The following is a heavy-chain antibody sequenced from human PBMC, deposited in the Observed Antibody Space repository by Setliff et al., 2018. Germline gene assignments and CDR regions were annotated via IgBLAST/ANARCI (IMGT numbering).Heavy chain of an antibody. V-gene: IGHV3-11*03. CDR3: ARYMDV. Sequence: GGSLRLSCAASGFTFSDYAMSWIRQAPGKGLEWISSIVGNGVYTNYADSVKGRSTISRDNAKKSLSLQMNSLRAEDTAVYYCARYMDVWGQGTTVTVSS. J-gene: IGHJ6*02. CDR1: GFTFSDYA. CDR2: IVGNGVYT.